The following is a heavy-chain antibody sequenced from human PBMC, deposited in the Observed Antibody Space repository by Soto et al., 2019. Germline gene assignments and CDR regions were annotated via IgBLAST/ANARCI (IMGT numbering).Heavy chain of an antibody. CDR1: GGSISSGGYY. J-gene: IGHJ5*02. CDR3: ARNIYYDSSGSNNWFDP. Sequence: SETLSLTCTVSGGSISSGGYYWSWIRQHPGKGLEWIGYIYYSGSTYYNPSLKSRVTISVDTSKNQFSLKLSSVTAADTAVYYCARNIYYDSSGSNNWFDPWGQGTLVTVSS. D-gene: IGHD3-22*01. V-gene: IGHV4-31*03. CDR2: IYYSGST.